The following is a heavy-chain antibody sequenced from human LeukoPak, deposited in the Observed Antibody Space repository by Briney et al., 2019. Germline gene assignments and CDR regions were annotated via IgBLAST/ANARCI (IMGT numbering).Heavy chain of an antibody. J-gene: IGHJ4*02. V-gene: IGHV3-23*01. CDR3: AKAELGVDTFFDY. CDR1: GFTFDDYA. D-gene: IGHD3-3*01. Sequence: GGSLGLSCAASGFTFDDYAMHWVRQAPGKGLEWVATLSGSGAGTYYSDSVQGRFTISRDNSKRTLFLQMNSLRAEDTAFYYCAKAELGVDTFFDYWGQGTLVTVSS. CDR2: LSGSGAGT.